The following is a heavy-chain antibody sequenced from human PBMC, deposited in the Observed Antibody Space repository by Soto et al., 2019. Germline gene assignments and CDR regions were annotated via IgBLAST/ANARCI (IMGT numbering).Heavy chain of an antibody. J-gene: IGHJ4*02. Sequence: GASVKVSCKASGYTFTSYGISWVRQAPGQGLEWMGWISAYNGNTNYAQKLQGRVTMTTDTSTSTAYMELRSLRSDDTAVYYCARVEPEYDILTGSSKGKIDYWGQGTLVTVSS. V-gene: IGHV1-18*01. CDR1: GYTFTSYG. CDR3: ARVEPEYDILTGSSKGKIDY. CDR2: ISAYNGNT. D-gene: IGHD3-9*01.